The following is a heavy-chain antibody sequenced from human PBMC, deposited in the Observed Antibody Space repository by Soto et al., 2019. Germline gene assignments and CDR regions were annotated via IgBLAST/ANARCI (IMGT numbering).Heavy chain of an antibody. CDR3: ARDGDIVVVPDAMPCWFDP. J-gene: IGHJ5*02. V-gene: IGHV3-21*01. CDR1: GFTFSSYS. Sequence: EVQLVESGGGLVKPGGSLRLSCAASGFTFSSYSMNWVRQAPGKGLEWVSSISSSSSYIYYADSVKGRFTISRDNAKNSLYLQMNSLRAEDTAVYYCARDGDIVVVPDAMPCWFDPWGQGTLVTVSS. CDR2: ISSSSSYI. D-gene: IGHD2-2*01.